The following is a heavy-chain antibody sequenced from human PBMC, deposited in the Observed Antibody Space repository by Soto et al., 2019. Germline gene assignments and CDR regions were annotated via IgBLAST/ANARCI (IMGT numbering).Heavy chain of an antibody. D-gene: IGHD2-2*02. V-gene: IGHV3-30-3*01. J-gene: IGHJ4*02. CDR2: ISYDGSNK. CDR1: GFTFSSYA. CDR3: ARDSCSSTSCYTPIDY. Sequence: ESGGGVVQPGRSLRLSCAASGFTFSSYAMHWVRQAPGKGLEWVAVISYDGSNKYYADSVKGRFTISRDNSKNTLYLQMNSLRAEDTAVYYCARDSCSSTSCYTPIDYWGQGTLVTVSS.